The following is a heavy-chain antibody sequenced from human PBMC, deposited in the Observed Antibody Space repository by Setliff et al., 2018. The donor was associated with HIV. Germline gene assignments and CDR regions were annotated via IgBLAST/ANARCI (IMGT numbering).Heavy chain of an antibody. CDR1: GGSISSHY. J-gene: IGHJ4*02. CDR2: IYYSGST. Sequence: LSLTCTVSGGSISSHYWSWIRQPPGKGLEWIGYIYYSGSTNYNPSLKSRVTISVDTSKNQFSLKVISMTAADTAVYYCARLSCSSNSCPFDYWVQGTLVTVSS. V-gene: IGHV4-59*11. CDR3: ARLSCSSNSCPFDY. D-gene: IGHD2-2*01.